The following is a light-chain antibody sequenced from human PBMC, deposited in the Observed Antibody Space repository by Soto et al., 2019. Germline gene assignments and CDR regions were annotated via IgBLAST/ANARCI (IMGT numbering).Light chain of an antibody. V-gene: IGKV3-15*01. CDR3: QHYHHWWT. J-gene: IGKJ1*01. CDR2: GAS. Sequence: LVLTRSPATRSVAPGEKARFSCRASQSISSNLAWYQPQPGQAPRLLMYGASTRATAIPARFSGSGSGTEFTLTIRTLKSEDFAVYYCQHYHHWWTFGQGTKGDIK. CDR1: QSISSN.